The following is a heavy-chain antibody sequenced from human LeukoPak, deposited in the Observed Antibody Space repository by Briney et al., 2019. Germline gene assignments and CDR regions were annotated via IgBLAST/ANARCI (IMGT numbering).Heavy chain of an antibody. V-gene: IGHV3-7*01. D-gene: IGHD2-2*01. CDR2: IKEDGSEK. CDR1: GFTFSTHW. CDR3: VRDQGYCTSASCRGDAFDV. J-gene: IGHJ3*01. Sequence: GGSLRLSCAASGFTFSTHWMSWVRQAPGKGLEWVAKIKEDGSEKYYVGSVKGRFTISRDNAKNSLSLQMHSLRDEDTAVYYCVRDQGYCTSASCRGDAFDVWGQGSMVSVSS.